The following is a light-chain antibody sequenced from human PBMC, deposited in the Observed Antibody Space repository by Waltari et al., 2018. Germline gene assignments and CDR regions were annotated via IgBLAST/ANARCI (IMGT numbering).Light chain of an antibody. CDR2: DAS. Sequence: SVTITCQASQDINNYLNWYQQKPGKAPKLLIYDASNLETGVPSRFSGSGSGTTFTFTISSLQPEDIATYYCQQFHSLLTFGGGTKVEIK. CDR3: QQFHSLLT. J-gene: IGKJ4*01. V-gene: IGKV1-33*01. CDR1: QDINNY.